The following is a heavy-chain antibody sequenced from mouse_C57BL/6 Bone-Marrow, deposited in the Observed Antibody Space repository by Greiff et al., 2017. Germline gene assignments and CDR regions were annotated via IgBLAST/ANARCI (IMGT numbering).Heavy chain of an antibody. CDR2: IDPSDSYT. CDR3: ARSDYYGSSSYYAMDY. V-gene: IGHV1-69*01. J-gene: IGHJ4*01. CDR1: GYTFTSYW. D-gene: IGHD1-1*01. Sequence: QVQLQQPGAELVMPGASVKLSCKASGYTFTSYWMHWVKQRPGQGLEWIGEIDPSDSYTNYNQKFKGKSTLTVDKSSSTGYMQLSSLTSEDSAVYYCARSDYYGSSSYYAMDYWGQGTSVTVSS.